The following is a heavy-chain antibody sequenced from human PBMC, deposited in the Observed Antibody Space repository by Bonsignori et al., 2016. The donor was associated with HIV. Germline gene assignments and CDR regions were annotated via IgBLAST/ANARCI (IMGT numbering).Heavy chain of an antibody. CDR3: ARGYPWVPKTYYYYMDV. D-gene: IGHD7-27*01. CDR1: GGSFSGYY. CDR2: INHSGST. V-gene: IGHV4-34*01. J-gene: IGHJ6*03. Sequence: ETLSLTCAVYGGSFSGYYWSWIRQPPGKGLEWIGEINHSGSTNYNPSLKSRVTISVDTSKNQFSLKLRSVTAADTAVYYCARGYPWVPKTYYYYMDVWGKGTTVTVSS.